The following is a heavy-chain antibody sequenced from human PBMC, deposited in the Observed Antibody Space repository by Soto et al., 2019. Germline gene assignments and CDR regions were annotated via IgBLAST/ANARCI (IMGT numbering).Heavy chain of an antibody. CDR2: ISAGGDGA. V-gene: IGHV3-23*01. Sequence: EVQLLESGGGLVQPGGALRLSCAASGFTFSSHAMSWVRQAPGKGLEWVSSISAGGDGAYYADSVKGRFTISRANSNNTLYLQMNRLRAEDTAVYYCARDLWWYLHWGQGTLVNVSS. D-gene: IGHD2-15*01. CDR1: GFTFSSHA. J-gene: IGHJ4*02. CDR3: ARDLWWYLH.